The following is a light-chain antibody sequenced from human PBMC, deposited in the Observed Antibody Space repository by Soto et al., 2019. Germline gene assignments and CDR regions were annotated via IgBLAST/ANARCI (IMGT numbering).Light chain of an antibody. Sequence: EIVMTQSPATLSVSPGGRATLSCRASQSVSINLAWYHQKPGHSPRLLLYGASTRATGIPARFSGSGSGTEFTLTISGLQSEDFAVYYCQQYYNWPPETFGPGTKVDIK. CDR2: GAS. CDR1: QSVSIN. CDR3: QQYYNWPPET. V-gene: IGKV3-15*01. J-gene: IGKJ3*01.